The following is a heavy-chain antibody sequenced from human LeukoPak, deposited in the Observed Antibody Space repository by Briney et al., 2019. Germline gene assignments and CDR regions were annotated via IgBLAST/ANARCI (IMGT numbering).Heavy chain of an antibody. D-gene: IGHD3-10*01. J-gene: IGHJ4*02. Sequence: GGSLRLSCAASGFSFSIYAMNWVRQAPGKGLEWISYINSDSSDIHYADSVRGRFTMSRDNAHNSLYLQMNSLRGEDTAVYYCAMVRGVIFDYWGQGTLVTVSS. V-gene: IGHV3-21*05. CDR3: AMVRGVIFDY. CDR1: GFSFSIYA. CDR2: INSDSSDI.